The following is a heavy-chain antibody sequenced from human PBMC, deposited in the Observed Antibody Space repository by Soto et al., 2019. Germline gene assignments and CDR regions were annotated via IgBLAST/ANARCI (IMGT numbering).Heavy chain of an antibody. J-gene: IGHJ3*01. CDR1: GFSLRTSGVG. D-gene: IGHD4-17*01. CDR2: IYWDDDK. V-gene: IGHV2-5*02. CDR3: AHRLPLMSTWDYGAFDF. Sequence: QITLKESGPTLVKPTQTLTLTCTFSGFSLRTSGVGVGWIRQPPGKALEWLALIYWDDDKRYSPSLKRRLTTTKDTSRYHVDLTLTNMDPVDTGTYYCAHRLPLMSTWDYGAFDFWGQGAVVTVSS.